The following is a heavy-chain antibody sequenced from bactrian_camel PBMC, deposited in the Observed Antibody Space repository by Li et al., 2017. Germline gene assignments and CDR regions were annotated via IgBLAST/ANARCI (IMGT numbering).Heavy chain of an antibody. V-gene: IGHV3S61*01. J-gene: IGHJ4*01. CDR1: VSSANDYC. CDR2: YTTIEAPI. D-gene: IGHD3*01. Sequence: HVQLVESGGGSVQAGGSLRLSCAVSVSSANDYCLGWFRQASGKEREEVAHVYTTIEAPIYYPNSVKGRFTISRDNAKDTLYLQMNSLKIEDTAVYYCALGSSRQATMTARGKGTQVTVS.